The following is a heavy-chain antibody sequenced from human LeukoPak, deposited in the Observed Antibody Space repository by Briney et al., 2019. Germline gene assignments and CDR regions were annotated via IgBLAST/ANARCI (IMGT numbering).Heavy chain of an antibody. V-gene: IGHV3-21*06. D-gene: IGHD6-19*01. Sequence: GGSLRLSCAASGFTFSSYWMNWVRQAPGKGLEWVSSVSGTSEYIYYADSVRGRFTISRDNAKNTVYLQMNSLRAEDTAVYYCARWYSSGWYSDYWGQGTLVTVSS. CDR1: GFTFSSYW. CDR2: VSGTSEYI. J-gene: IGHJ4*02. CDR3: ARWYSSGWYSDY.